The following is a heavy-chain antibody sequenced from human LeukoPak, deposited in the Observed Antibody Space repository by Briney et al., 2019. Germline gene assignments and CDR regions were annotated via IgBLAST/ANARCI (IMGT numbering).Heavy chain of an antibody. J-gene: IGHJ4*02. Sequence: SETLSLTCTVSGGSISSYYWSWIRQPPGKGLEWIGYIYYSGSTNYNPSLKSRVTISVDTSKNQFSLKLSSVTAADTAVYYCARDAQRNSIFGVVIFFDYWGQGTLVTVSS. CDR2: IYYSGST. CDR3: ARDAQRNSIFGVVIFFDY. D-gene: IGHD3-3*01. V-gene: IGHV4-59*12. CDR1: GGSISSYY.